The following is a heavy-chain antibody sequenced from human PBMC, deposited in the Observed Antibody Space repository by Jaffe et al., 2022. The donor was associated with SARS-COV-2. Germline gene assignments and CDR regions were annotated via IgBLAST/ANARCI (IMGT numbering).Heavy chain of an antibody. J-gene: IGHJ4*02. CDR3: AREGGHGSGSAYDY. V-gene: IGHV3-7*01. Sequence: EVQLVESGGDLVQPGGSLRLSCAASGFTFSTYWMTWVRQPPGKGPEWVANIKEDGFEKHYVDSVKGRFTISRDNAKNSLYLQLNSLRVEDTAVYYCAREGGHGSGSAYDYWGQGTLVTVSS. CDR2: IKEDGFEK. CDR1: GFTFSTYW. D-gene: IGHD3-10*01.